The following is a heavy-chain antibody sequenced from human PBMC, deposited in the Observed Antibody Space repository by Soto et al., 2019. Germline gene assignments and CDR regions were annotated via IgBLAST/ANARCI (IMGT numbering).Heavy chain of an antibody. V-gene: IGHV1-18*04. D-gene: IGHD3-16*02. CDR2: ISGNNVNT. CDR1: GYDLGYNG. Sequence: ASVKVSGKXSGYDLGYNGVCWVRQDPGQGLEWMGWISGNNVNTNYVQKLQGRVTLATGISTSTAYLELKSLRSDDTAVYYCARNMITFGGVIASEPWGQGTLVTVSS. CDR3: ARNMITFGGVIASEP. J-gene: IGHJ5*02.